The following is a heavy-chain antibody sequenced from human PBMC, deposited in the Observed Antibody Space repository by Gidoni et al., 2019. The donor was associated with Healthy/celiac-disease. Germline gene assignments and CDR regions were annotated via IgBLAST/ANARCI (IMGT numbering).Heavy chain of an antibody. CDR2: ISYDGSNK. CDR3: AKGYYGSGSRTYYYGMDV. V-gene: IGHV3-30*18. D-gene: IGHD3-10*01. J-gene: IGHJ6*02. CDR1: GFTFSSYG. Sequence: QVQLVESGGGVVQPGRSLRLSCAASGFTFSSYGMHWVRQAPGKGLEWVAVISYDGSNKYYADSVKGRFTISRDNSKNTLYLQMNSLRAEDTAVYYCAKGYYGSGSRTYYYGMDVWGQGTTVTVSS.